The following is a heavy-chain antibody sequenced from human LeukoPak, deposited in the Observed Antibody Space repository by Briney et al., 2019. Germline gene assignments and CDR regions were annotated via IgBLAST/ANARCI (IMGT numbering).Heavy chain of an antibody. CDR2: ISMSSSFI. CDR1: GFTFRSYS. CDR3: TSGGEQQLDRFDY. V-gene: IGHV3-21*04. Sequence: AGGSLRLSCAASGFTFRSYSMNWVRQAPGRGLEWVSSISMSSSFIYYAESLKGRFTISRDNAKNSLYLQMNGLRADDTAVYYCTSGGEQQLDRFDYWGQGTLVTVSS. J-gene: IGHJ4*02. D-gene: IGHD6-13*01.